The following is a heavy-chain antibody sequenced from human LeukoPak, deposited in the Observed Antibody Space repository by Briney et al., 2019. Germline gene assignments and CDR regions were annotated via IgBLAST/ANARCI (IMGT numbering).Heavy chain of an antibody. CDR1: GGSISSYY. CDR2: IYYNGRT. D-gene: IGHD5-18*01. CDR3: ARGQKYRNGYTVTELGSGYFDY. Sequence: SETLSLTCSVSGGSISSYYWSWIRQPPGKGLEWIGSIYYNGRTHYNPPLKSRVTISVDKSKDQFSLTLSPVTAADTAVYYCARGQKYRNGYTVTELGSGYFDYWGQGTLVTASS. V-gene: IGHV4-59*01. J-gene: IGHJ4*02.